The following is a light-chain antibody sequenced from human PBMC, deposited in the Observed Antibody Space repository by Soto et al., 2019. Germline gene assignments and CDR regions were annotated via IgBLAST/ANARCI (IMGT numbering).Light chain of an antibody. J-gene: IGLJ2*01. CDR3: AAWDDSLNGPV. V-gene: IGLV1-44*01. CDR1: SSNIGRNT. CDR2: SNN. Sequence: QSVLTQPPSASGTPGQRVTISCSGSSSNIGRNTVNWYQQLPGTAPKLLIYSNNQRPSGVPERFSGSKSGTSASLAISGLKSEDEADYYCAAWDDSLNGPVFGGGTKLTVL.